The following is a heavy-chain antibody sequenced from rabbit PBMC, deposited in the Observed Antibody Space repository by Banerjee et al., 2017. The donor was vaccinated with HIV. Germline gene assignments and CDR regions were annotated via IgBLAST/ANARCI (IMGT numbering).Heavy chain of an antibody. V-gene: IGHV1S40*01. CDR2: IYASGGST. D-gene: IGHD1-1*01. CDR1: GYSFSDNY. CDR3: ARRERDSDSGYHL. Sequence: QSLEESGGDLVKPGASLTLTCTASGYSFSDNYMCWVRQAPGKGLEWIACIYASGGSTWYASWAKGRFTISKTSSTTVTLQMTSLTAADTAIYFCARRERDSDSGYHLWGQGTLVTVS. J-gene: IGHJ4*01.